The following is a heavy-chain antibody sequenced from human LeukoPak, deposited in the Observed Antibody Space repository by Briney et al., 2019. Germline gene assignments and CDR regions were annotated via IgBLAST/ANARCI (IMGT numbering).Heavy chain of an antibody. Sequence: SETLSLTCTVSGGSISSGTHYWGWIRQPPGKGLQWIGSMYYSGSTYYNPSLKSRVTISVDTSKNQFSLKLSSVTAADTAVYYCARDRLGAGYSSSWEFDYWGQGTLVTVSS. J-gene: IGHJ4*02. CDR1: GGSISSGTHY. V-gene: IGHV4-39*07. D-gene: IGHD6-6*01. CDR2: MYYSGST. CDR3: ARDRLGAGYSSSWEFDY.